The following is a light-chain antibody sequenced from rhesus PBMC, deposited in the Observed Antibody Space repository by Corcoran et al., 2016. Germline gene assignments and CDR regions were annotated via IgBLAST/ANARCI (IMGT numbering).Light chain of an antibody. CDR1: QGINKE. V-gene: IGKV1-94*01. J-gene: IGKJ2*01. Sequence: DIQMTQSPSSLSASVGDRVTVTCRASQGINKELSWYQQKPGKAPTLLHYAASSLQTGVSSRVVGSGAGTDYTLIISSLQPEDVATYYCLQDYTTPYSFGQGTKVEIK. CDR2: AAS. CDR3: LQDYTTPYS.